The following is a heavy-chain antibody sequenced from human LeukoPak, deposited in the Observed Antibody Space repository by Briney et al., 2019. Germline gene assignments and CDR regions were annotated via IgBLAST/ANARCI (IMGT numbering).Heavy chain of an antibody. CDR3: AKDTVKVTTIRRVPHYMDV. CDR2: TRYDGSNN. V-gene: IGHV3-30*02. Sequence: GGSLRLSCAASGFTFSSYGIHWVRQAPGKGLEWVAFTRYDGSNNYYADSVKGRFTISRDNSKNTLYLQMNSLRAEDTAVYYCAKDTVKVTTIRRVPHYMDVWGKGTTVTISS. CDR1: GFTFSSYG. J-gene: IGHJ6*03. D-gene: IGHD5-12*01.